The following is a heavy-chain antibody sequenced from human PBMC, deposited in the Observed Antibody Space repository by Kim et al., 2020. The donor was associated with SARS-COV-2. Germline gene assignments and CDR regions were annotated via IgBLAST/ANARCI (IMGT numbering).Heavy chain of an antibody. J-gene: IGHJ4*02. CDR2: SP. V-gene: IGHV3-23*01. CDR3: ARESSRRADY. Sequence: SPFYADSVKGRFTISRDNSKNTLFLQLNNLRAEDTALYYCARESSRRADYWGQGTLVTVSS. D-gene: IGHD2-2*01.